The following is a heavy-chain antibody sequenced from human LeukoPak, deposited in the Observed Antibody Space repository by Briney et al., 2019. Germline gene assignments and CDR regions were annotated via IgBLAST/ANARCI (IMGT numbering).Heavy chain of an antibody. V-gene: IGHV1-8*03. D-gene: IGHD4-11*01. Sequence: GASVKVSCKASGYTFTSYDINWVRQATGQGLEWMGWMNPNSGNTGYAQKFQGRVTITRITSISTAYMELSSLRSEDTAVYYCARGGIATVTTDFDYWGQGTLVTVSS. CDR3: ARGGIATVTTDFDY. CDR2: MNPNSGNT. CDR1: GYTFTSYD. J-gene: IGHJ4*02.